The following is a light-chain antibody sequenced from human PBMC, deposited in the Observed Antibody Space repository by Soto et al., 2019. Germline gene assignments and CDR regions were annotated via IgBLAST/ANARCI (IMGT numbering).Light chain of an antibody. CDR3: ETWDSNTRV. J-gene: IGLJ2*01. CDR2: LEGSGTY. V-gene: IGLV4-60*02. CDR1: SGHSSYI. Sequence: QPVLTQSSSASASLGSSVKLTCTLSSGHSSYIIAWHQQQPGKAPRYMMKLEGSGTYNKGSGVPDRFSGSSSGADRYLTISNLQFEDEAEYYCETWDSNTRVFGGGTKATVL.